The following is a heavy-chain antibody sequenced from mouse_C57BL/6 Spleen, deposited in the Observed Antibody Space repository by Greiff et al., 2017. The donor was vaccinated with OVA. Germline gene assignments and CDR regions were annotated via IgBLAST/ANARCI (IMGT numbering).Heavy chain of an antibody. Sequence: EVKLVESGGGLVQPGGSLKLSCAASGFTFSDYGMAWVRQAPRKGPEWVAFISNLAYSIYYADTVTGRFTISRENAKNTLYLEMSSLRSEDTAMYYCARQGDYGAMDYWGQGTSVTVSS. CDR3: ARQGDYGAMDY. V-gene: IGHV5-15*01. D-gene: IGHD2-4*01. CDR2: ISNLAYSI. J-gene: IGHJ4*01. CDR1: GFTFSDYG.